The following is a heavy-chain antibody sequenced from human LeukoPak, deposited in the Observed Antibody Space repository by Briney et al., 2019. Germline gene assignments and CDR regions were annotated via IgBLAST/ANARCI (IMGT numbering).Heavy chain of an antibody. D-gene: IGHD6-13*01. J-gene: IGHJ4*02. CDR3: ARGRAPGIAAAGPYYFDY. CDR2: IYYSGST. Sequence: SETLSLTCTVSGGSISSSSYYWGWIRQPPGKGLEWIGSIYYSGSTYYNPSLKSRVTISVDTSKNQFSLKLSSVTAADTAVYYCARGRAPGIAAAGPYYFDYWGQGPLVTVSS. CDR1: GGSISSSSYY. V-gene: IGHV4-39*07.